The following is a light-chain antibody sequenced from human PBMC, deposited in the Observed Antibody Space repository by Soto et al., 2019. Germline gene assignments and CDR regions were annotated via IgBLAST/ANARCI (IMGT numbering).Light chain of an antibody. CDR3: QQYGSSPRT. CDR2: GAS. J-gene: IGKJ2*01. Sequence: EIVLTQSPGTLSLSPGERATLSCRASQSVSNSYLAWYQQKPGQAPRLLIYGASSRATGIPDRFSGSGSGTDFTLTISRLEPEDVAVYYCQQYGSSPRTFVQGTKLEIK. CDR1: QSVSNSY. V-gene: IGKV3-20*01.